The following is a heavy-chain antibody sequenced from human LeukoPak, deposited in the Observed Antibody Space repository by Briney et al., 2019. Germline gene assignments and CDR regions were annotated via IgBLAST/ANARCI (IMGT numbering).Heavy chain of an antibody. CDR1: GFTFSSYA. Sequence: GGSLRLSCAASGFTFSSYAMSWVRQAPGKGLEWVSSISSSSSYIYYADSVKGRFTISRDNAKNSLYLQMNSLRAEDTAVYYCARDYYDSSGYPGPNWFDPWGQGTLVTVSS. CDR2: ISSSSSYI. V-gene: IGHV3-21*01. CDR3: ARDYYDSSGYPGPNWFDP. J-gene: IGHJ5*02. D-gene: IGHD3-22*01.